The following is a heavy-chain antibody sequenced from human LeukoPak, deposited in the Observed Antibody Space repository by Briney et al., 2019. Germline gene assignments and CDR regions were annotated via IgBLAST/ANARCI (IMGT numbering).Heavy chain of an antibody. D-gene: IGHD3-10*01. CDR3: AKDRDGELWFGELLGGGLDY. CDR2: INPNSGGT. Sequence: ASVTVSCTASGYTFTGYYMHWVRQAPGQGLEWMGWINPNSGGTNYAQKFQGRVTMTRDTSISTAYMELSRLRSDDTAVYYCAKDRDGELWFGELLGGGLDYWGQGTLVTVSS. V-gene: IGHV1-2*02. J-gene: IGHJ4*02. CDR1: GYTFTGYY.